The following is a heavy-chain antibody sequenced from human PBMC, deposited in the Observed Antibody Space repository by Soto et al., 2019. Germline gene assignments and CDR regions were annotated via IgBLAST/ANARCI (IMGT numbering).Heavy chain of an antibody. Sequence: EVQLLESGGGLVQPGGSLRLSCAASGFTLGSYAMGWVRQAPGKGLEWVSAIGSRGSTFYADSVKGRFTISRDNSKNTLYLQMNSLRAEDTALYYCAKENTGWYSSWGQGTLVTVSS. V-gene: IGHV3-23*01. CDR3: AKENTGWYSS. J-gene: IGHJ4*02. CDR1: GFTLGSYA. CDR2: IGSRGST. D-gene: IGHD6-19*01.